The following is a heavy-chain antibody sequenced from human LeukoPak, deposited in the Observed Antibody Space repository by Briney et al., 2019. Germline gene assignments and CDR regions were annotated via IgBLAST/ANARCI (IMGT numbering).Heavy chain of an antibody. J-gene: IGHJ6*03. CDR1: GGSISSGSYY. V-gene: IGHV4-61*02. CDR3: ARRLAAAGPDYYYYYYYMDV. Sequence: SETLSLTCTVSGGSISSGSYYWSWIRQPAGKGLEWIGRIYTSGSTNYNPSLKSRVTILVDTSKNQFSLKLSSVTAADTAVYYCARRLAAAGPDYYYYYYYMDVWGKGTTVTVSS. D-gene: IGHD6-13*01. CDR2: IYTSGST.